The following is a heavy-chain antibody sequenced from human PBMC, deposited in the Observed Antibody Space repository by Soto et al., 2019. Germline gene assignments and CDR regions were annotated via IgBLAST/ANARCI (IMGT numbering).Heavy chain of an antibody. CDR2: INSDGSTT. Sequence: GGSLRLSCAASGFTFSSYWMHWGRQAPGEGLVWVSRINSDGSTTNYVDSVKGRFTISRENAKNTLSLQMNSLRAEDTAVYYCARMDGGSSDNWGQGTLVTVSS. CDR1: GFTFSSYW. J-gene: IGHJ4*02. D-gene: IGHD2-15*01. V-gene: IGHV3-74*01. CDR3: ARMDGGSSDN.